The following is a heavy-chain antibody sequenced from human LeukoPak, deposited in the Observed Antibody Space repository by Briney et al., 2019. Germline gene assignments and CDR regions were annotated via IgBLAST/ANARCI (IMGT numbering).Heavy chain of an antibody. D-gene: IGHD1-26*01. Sequence: SETLSLTCTVSGGSISSSSYYWGWIRQPPGKGLEWVGSIYYSGSTSYNPSLKSRVTISVDTSKNPFSRKLSSVTAADPPVYYCGESVGAVFDYWAQGTLVTVSS. J-gene: IGHJ4*02. CDR1: GGSISSSSYY. V-gene: IGHV4-39*01. CDR3: GESVGAVFDY. CDR2: IYYSGST.